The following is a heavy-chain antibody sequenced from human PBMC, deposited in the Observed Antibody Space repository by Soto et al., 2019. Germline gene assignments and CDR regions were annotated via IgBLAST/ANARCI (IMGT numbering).Heavy chain of an antibody. CDR1: GGTFSSYA. CDR3: ARTGSPVRFLEWLLADSCFHP. V-gene: IGHV1-69*06. J-gene: IGHJ5*02. D-gene: IGHD3-3*01. Sequence: SVKVSCKASGGTFSSYAISWVRQAPGQGLEWMGGIIPIFGTANYAQKFQGRVTITADKSTSTAYMELSSLRSEDTAVYYCARTGSPVRFLEWLLADSCFHPSGQGPLVTVST. CDR2: IIPIFGTA.